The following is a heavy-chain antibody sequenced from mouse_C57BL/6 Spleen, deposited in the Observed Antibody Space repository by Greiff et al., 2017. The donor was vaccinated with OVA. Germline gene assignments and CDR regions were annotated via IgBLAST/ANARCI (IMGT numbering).Heavy chain of an antibody. D-gene: IGHD1-1*01. V-gene: IGHV6-3*01. CDR3: TGDGSSPLFAY. CDR1: GFTFSNYW. J-gene: IGHJ3*01. CDR2: IRLKSDNSAT. Sequence: EVKLVESGGGLVQPGGSMKLSCVASGFTFSNYWMNWVRQSPEKGLEWVAQIRLKSDNSATHYAVSVTGRFTISREDSKSIVYLQMNNLRSADTGSYYCTGDGSSPLFAYWGQGTLVTVAA.